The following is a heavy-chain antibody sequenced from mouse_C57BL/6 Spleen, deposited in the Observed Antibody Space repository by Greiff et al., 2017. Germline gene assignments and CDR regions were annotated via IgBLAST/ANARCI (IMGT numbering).Heavy chain of an antibody. CDR2: IDPSDSYT. CDR1: GYTFTSYW. CDR3: AELTANFDD. Sequence: QVQLQQPGAELVMPGASVKLSCKASGYTFTSYWMHWVKQRPGPGLEWIGEIDPSDSYTNYNQKFKGKSTLTVDKSSSTAYMQLSSLTSEDSAVYNCAELTANFDDWGQGTTLTVSS. D-gene: IGHD4-1*01. J-gene: IGHJ2*01. V-gene: IGHV1-69*01.